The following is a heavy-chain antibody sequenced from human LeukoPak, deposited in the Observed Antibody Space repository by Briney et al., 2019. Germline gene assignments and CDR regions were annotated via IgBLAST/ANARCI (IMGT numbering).Heavy chain of an antibody. Sequence: SETLSLTCAVYGGSFSGYYWSWIRQPPGKGLEWIGEINHSGSTNYNPSPKSRVTISVDTSKNQFSLKLSSVTAADTAVYYCARQYSSSSLTFGGYYYYMDVWGKGTTVTVSS. V-gene: IGHV4-34*01. CDR2: INHSGST. J-gene: IGHJ6*03. CDR3: ARQYSSSSLTFGGYYYYMDV. CDR1: GGSFSGYY. D-gene: IGHD6-6*01.